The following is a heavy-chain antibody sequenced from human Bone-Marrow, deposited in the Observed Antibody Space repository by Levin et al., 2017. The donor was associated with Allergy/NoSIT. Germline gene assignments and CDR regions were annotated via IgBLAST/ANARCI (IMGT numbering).Heavy chain of an antibody. CDR3: ARVTGTEMGRPSDIDF. V-gene: IGHV4-39*07. D-gene: IGHD1/OR15-1a*01. Sequence: SQTLSLTCTVSGDSISSSRYYWGWIRQPPGKGLEWIGSTHYSGTTYYNPSLKSRVTISEDTSKNQFSLKLTSVTAADTAVYYWARVTGTEMGRPSDIDFWGQGTLVTVSS. CDR1: GDSISSSRYY. J-gene: IGHJ4*02. CDR2: THYSGTT.